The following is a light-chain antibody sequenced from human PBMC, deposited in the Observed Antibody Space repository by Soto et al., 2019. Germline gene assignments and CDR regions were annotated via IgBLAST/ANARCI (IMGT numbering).Light chain of an antibody. V-gene: IGLV2-14*02. CDR3: SSYTSSSTPYV. CDR1: SSDVGSYDL. Sequence: QSALTQPASVSGSPGQSITISCTGTSSDVGSYDLVSWYQHHPGKVPKLMVYEGTKRPSGVSDRFSGSKSGNTASLTISGLQAEDEADYYCSSYTSSSTPYVFGTGTKLTVL. CDR2: EGT. J-gene: IGLJ1*01.